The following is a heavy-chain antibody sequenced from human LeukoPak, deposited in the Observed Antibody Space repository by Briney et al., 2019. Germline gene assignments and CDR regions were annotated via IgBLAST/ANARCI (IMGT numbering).Heavy chain of an antibody. CDR3: ARFTGYCSGTSCYPNAFDI. Sequence: SQTLSLTCTVSGGSISSYYWSWIRQPARKGLEWIGRIYTSGSTNYNPPLKSRVTISLDTSKNQFSLKLSSVTAADTAVFYCARFTGYCSGTSCYPNAFDIWGQGTMVTVSS. V-gene: IGHV4-4*07. J-gene: IGHJ3*02. CDR2: IYTSGST. D-gene: IGHD2-2*01. CDR1: GGSISSYY.